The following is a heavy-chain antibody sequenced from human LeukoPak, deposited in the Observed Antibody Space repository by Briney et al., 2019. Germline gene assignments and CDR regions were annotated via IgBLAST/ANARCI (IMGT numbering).Heavy chain of an antibody. CDR1: GYTFTSYG. Sequence: ASVKLSCKASGYTFTSYGISWVRQAPGQGLEWMGWISAYDGNTNYAQKLQGRVTMTTDTSTSTAYMELRSLRSDDTAVYYCARDVNIGGSYYSPRYYYYGMDVWGQGTTVTVSS. V-gene: IGHV1-18*01. CDR2: ISAYDGNT. J-gene: IGHJ6*02. CDR3: ARDVNIGGSYYSPRYYYYGMDV. D-gene: IGHD1-26*01.